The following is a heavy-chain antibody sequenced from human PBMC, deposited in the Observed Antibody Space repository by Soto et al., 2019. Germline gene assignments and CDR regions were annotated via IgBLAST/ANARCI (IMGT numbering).Heavy chain of an antibody. Sequence: SETLSLTCTVSGGSISSYYWSWIRQPPGKGLEWIGYIYYSGSTNYNPSLKSRVTISVDTSKNQFSLKLSSVTAVDTAVYYCASGDRSGTSFQHWGQGTLVTVSS. CDR3: ASGDRSGTSFQH. V-gene: IGHV4-59*01. CDR1: GGSISSYY. CDR2: IYYSGST. D-gene: IGHD3-22*01. J-gene: IGHJ1*01.